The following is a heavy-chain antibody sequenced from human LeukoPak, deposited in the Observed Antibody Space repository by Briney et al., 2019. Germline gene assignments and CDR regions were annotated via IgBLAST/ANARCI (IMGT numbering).Heavy chain of an antibody. J-gene: IGHJ4*02. V-gene: IGHV3-21*01. CDR1: GFTFSSYE. CDR3: ARGDFWSGYFDY. CDR2: ISSSSSYI. Sequence: VQPGGSLRLSCAASGFTFSSYEMNWVRQAPGKGLEWVSSISSSSSYIYYADSVKGRFTISRDNAKNSLYLQMNSLRAEDTAVYYCARGDFWSGYFDYWGQGTLVTVSS. D-gene: IGHD3-3*01.